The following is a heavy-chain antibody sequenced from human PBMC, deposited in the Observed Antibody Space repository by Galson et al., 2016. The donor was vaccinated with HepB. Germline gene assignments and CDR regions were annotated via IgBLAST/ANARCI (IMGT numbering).Heavy chain of an antibody. Sequence: SLRLSCARSGFSFSAYAVHWVRQTPGKGLEWVAVIWSGGIKKYYADSVEGRFTISRDNSENTVYLQIDTLRVEDTAMYYCASSVVVAGIIDYWGQGTLVTVSS. D-gene: IGHD2-2*01. CDR3: ASSVVVAGIIDY. V-gene: IGHV3-33*01. J-gene: IGHJ4*02. CDR1: GFSFSAYA. CDR2: IWSGGIKK.